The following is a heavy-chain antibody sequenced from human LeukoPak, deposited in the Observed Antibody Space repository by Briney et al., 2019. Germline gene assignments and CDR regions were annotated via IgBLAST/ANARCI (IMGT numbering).Heavy chain of an antibody. CDR3: VRHVLRDGY. Sequence: GGSLRLSCAASGFTFSSYWMHWVRQAPGKGLEWVANINQDGSGKYYLDSVKGRFTISRVNAKNSVYLQMNSLRAEDTAVYYCVRHVLRDGYWGQGTLVTVSS. D-gene: IGHD5-24*01. J-gene: IGHJ4*02. CDR1: GFTFSSYW. V-gene: IGHV3-7*01. CDR2: INQDGSGK.